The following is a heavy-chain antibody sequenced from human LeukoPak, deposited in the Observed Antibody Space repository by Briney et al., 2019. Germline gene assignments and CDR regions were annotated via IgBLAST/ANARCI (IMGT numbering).Heavy chain of an antibody. Sequence: PSETLSLTCAVYGGSFSGYYWSWIRPPPGKGLEWIGEINHSGSTNYNPSLKSRVTISVDTPKNQFSLKLSSVTAADTAVYYCARGRRDITIFGVVIIRENWFDPWGQGTLVTVSS. CDR1: GGSFSGYY. CDR2: INHSGST. CDR3: ARGRRDITIFGVVIIRENWFDP. D-gene: IGHD3-3*01. V-gene: IGHV4-34*01. J-gene: IGHJ5*02.